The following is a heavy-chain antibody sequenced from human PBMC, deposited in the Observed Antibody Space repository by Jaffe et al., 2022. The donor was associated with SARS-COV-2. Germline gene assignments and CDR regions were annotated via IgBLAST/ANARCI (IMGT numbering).Heavy chain of an antibody. V-gene: IGHV3-30*18. Sequence: QVQLVESGGGVVQPGRSLRLSCAASGFTFSSYGMHWVRQAPGKGLEWVAVISYDGSNKYYADSVKGRFTISRDNSKNTLYLQMNSLRAEDTAVYYCAKDRYPGGMDVWGQGTTVTVSS. D-gene: IGHD1-1*01. CDR3: AKDRYPGGMDV. CDR2: ISYDGSNK. CDR1: GFTFSSYG. J-gene: IGHJ6*02.